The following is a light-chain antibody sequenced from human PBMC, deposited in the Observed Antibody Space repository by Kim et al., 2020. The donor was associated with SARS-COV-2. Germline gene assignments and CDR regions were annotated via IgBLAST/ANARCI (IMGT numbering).Light chain of an antibody. CDR1: QSVSTN. CDR2: GAS. CDR3: QQYNNWPPWT. V-gene: IGKV3-15*01. J-gene: IGKJ1*01. Sequence: EIVMTQSPATLSVSPGERATLSCRASQSVSTNVVWYQQKPGQAPRVLIYGASTRATGIPARFSGSGSGTEFTLTISSLQSEDFAVYYCQQYNNWPPWTFGQGTKVDIK.